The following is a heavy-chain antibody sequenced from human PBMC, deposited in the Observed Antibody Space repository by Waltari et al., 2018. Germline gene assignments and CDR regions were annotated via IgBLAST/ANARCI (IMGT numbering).Heavy chain of an antibody. J-gene: IGHJ4*02. CDR2: IKKDGSEK. D-gene: IGHD6-6*01. CDR1: GFTFSSYW. V-gene: IGHV3-7*01. CDR3: ATEPYSSSYYFDY. Sequence: EVQLVESGGGLVQPGGSLRLSCAASGFTFSSYWMSWVRQAPGEGLEWGANIKKDGSEKYDVDAGKGRVTIARDNAKNSLYLQMNSLRAEDTAVYYCATEPYSSSYYFDYWGQGTLVTVSS.